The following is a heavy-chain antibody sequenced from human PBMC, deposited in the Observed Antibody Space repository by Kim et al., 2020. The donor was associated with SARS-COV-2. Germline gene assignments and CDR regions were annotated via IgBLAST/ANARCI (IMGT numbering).Heavy chain of an antibody. CDR2: ITKSSTTI. V-gene: IGHV3-48*02. D-gene: IGHD3-16*01. CDR1: GFTFSAYD. J-gene: IGHJ3*02. CDR3: VRDRMGGAFDI. Sequence: GGSLRLSCATSGFTFSAYDMNWVRRAPGKGLEWLSFITKSSTTIYYANSVKGRFTISRDNAKNSLYLQMNSLRDEYTALYYCVRDRMGGAFDIWGQGTMSPSLQ.